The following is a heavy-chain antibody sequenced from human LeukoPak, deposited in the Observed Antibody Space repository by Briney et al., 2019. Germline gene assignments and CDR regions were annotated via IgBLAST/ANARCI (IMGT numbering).Heavy chain of an antibody. Sequence: ASVKVSCKASGYTFTGYYMHWVRQAPGQGLEWMGWLNPNSGGTNYAQKFQGRVTMTRDKSISTAYMELSRLRSDDTAVYYCARYCTNGVCYTFGAFDIWGQGTMVTVSS. CDR1: GYTFTGYY. V-gene: IGHV1-2*02. CDR2: LNPNSGGT. CDR3: ARYCTNGVCYTFGAFDI. J-gene: IGHJ3*02. D-gene: IGHD2-8*01.